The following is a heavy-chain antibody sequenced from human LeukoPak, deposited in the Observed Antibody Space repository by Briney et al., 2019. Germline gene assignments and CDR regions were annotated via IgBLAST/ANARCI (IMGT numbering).Heavy chain of an antibody. CDR3: ARRRQKHKYYYDSSGYYPFDP. J-gene: IGHJ5*02. V-gene: IGHV4-34*01. CDR1: GGSFSGYY. D-gene: IGHD3-22*01. CDR2: INHSGST. Sequence: SETLSLTCAVYGGSFSGYYWSWIRQPPGKGLEWIGEINHSGSTKYNPSLKSRVTISVDTSKNQFSLKLSSVTAADTAVYYCARRRQKHKYYYDSSGYYPFDPWGQGTLVTVSA.